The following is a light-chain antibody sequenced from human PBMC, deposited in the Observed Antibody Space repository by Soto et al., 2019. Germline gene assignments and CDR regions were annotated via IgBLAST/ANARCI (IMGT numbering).Light chain of an antibody. V-gene: IGKV3-15*01. CDR2: GAS. CDR1: QSVNSR. J-gene: IGKJ4*01. Sequence: EIAMTQSPATLPVSPGERATFSCRASQSVNSRLAWYQQNPGQAPRLLIYGASTRATGVPARFSGSGSGTEFTLTINSLQSEDVAVYYCQQYDNCPLTFGGGTKVEIK. CDR3: QQYDNCPLT.